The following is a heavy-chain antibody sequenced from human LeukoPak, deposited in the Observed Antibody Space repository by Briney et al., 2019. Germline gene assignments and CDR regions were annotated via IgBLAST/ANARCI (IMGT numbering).Heavy chain of an antibody. V-gene: IGHV1-69*05. CDR2: IIPIFGTA. J-gene: IGHJ4*02. Sequence: SVKVSCKASGGTFSSYAISWVRQAPGQGLEWMGGIIPIFGTANYAQKFQGRVTMTRDTSTSTVYMELSSLRSEDTAVYYCARDPTPLYDSSGYAFSPPFDYWGQGTLVTVSS. D-gene: IGHD3-22*01. CDR1: GGTFSSYA. CDR3: ARDPTPLYDSSGYAFSPPFDY.